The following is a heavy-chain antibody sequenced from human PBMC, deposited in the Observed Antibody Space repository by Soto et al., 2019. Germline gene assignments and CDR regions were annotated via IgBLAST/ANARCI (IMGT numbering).Heavy chain of an antibody. CDR1: GGSVSSVGYS. V-gene: IGHV4-30-2*06. J-gene: IGHJ5*02. CDR2: IYHSGNT. D-gene: IGHD2-21*01. Sequence: QLQLQESASGLVKPSQTLSLTCGVSGGSVSSVGYSWSWIRQSPGKGLEWIGHIYHSGNTYYNPSLGSRVTISMDRSNNQFSLQVHSVTAADTAVYYCATATLAYNWLDPWGLGTLVTVSS. CDR3: ATATLAYNWLDP.